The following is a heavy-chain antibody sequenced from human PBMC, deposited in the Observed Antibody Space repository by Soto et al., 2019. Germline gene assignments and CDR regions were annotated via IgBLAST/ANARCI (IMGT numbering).Heavy chain of an antibody. CDR1: GFTFSGSA. V-gene: IGHV3-73*01. CDR3: TRPGNKGGDDYRAS. Sequence: GGSLRLSCAASGFTFSGSAMHWVRQASGKGLEWVGRIRSKANSYATAYAASVKGRFTISRDDSKNTAYLQMNSLKTEDTAVYYCTRPGNKGGDDYRASWGQGTLVTVSS. D-gene: IGHD4-4*01. J-gene: IGHJ5*02. CDR2: IRSKANSYAT.